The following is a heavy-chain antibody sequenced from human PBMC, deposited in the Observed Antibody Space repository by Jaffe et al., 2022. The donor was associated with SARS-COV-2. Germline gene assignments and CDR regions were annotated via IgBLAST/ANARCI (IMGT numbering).Heavy chain of an antibody. D-gene: IGHD4-17*01. Sequence: QVQLQESGPGLVKPSQTLSLTCTVSGGSISSGNYYWSWIRQHPGRGLEWIGYIQYSGSTYYNPSFMSRATVSADTSKNQFSLKLTSVTAADTAVYYCARRNPVAGYFQCWGQGSLVTVSS. CDR2: IQYSGST. CDR3: ARRNPVAGYFQC. CDR1: GGSISSGNYY. V-gene: IGHV4-31*03. J-gene: IGHJ1*01.